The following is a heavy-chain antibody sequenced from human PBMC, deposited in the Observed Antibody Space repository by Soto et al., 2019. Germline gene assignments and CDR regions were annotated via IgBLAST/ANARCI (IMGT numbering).Heavy chain of an antibody. CDR3: ARDLTSGDY. Sequence: QVQLVQSGAEVKNPGASVKLSCKASGYIFTNYYIHWVRQAPGQGLEWMAIINPNGGSTNYAQEFHCRVTLARDTFTNTVYMELSSLRSEDTAIYYCARDLTSGDYWGQGTLVTVSS. J-gene: IGHJ4*02. CDR2: INPNGGST. CDR1: GYIFTNYY. V-gene: IGHV1-46*01. D-gene: IGHD7-27*01.